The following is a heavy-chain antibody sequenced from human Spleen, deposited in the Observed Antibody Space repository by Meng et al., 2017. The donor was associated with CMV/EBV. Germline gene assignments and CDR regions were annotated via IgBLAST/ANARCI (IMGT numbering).Heavy chain of an antibody. J-gene: IGHJ4*02. CDR1: YTFSGYA. Sequence: YTFSGYAIHWVRQAPGQGLEWMGWINPNSGATDYAQKFQGSLTMTRDTSISTVYVDLNRLKSDDTAIYFCARGGSLGQQLVLSPFDFWGQGTLVTVSS. D-gene: IGHD6-13*01. CDR3: ARGGSLGQQLVLSPFDF. CDR2: INPNSGAT. V-gene: IGHV1-2*02.